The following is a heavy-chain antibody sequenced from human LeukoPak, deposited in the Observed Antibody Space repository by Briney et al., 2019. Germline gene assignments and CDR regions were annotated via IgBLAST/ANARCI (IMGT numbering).Heavy chain of an antibody. CDR1: GGSISSNSYY. CDR2: IYHSGST. J-gene: IGHJ4*02. Sequence: KPSETLSLTCAVSGGSISSNSYYWGWIRQPPGKGLEWIGSIYHSGSTYYNPSLKSRVTISVDTSKNQFSLKLSSVTAADTAVYYCARDQQQLQGFDYWGQGTLVTVSS. CDR3: ARDQQQLQGFDY. D-gene: IGHD6-13*01. V-gene: IGHV4-39*07.